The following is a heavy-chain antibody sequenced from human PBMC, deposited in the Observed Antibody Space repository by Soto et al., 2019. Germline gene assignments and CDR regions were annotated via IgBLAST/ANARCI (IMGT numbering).Heavy chain of an antibody. V-gene: IGHV4-4*02. CDR1: GGSISSTNW. D-gene: IGHD1-26*01. Sequence: QVHLQESGPGLVKPSGTLSLTCAVSGGSISSTNWWTWVRQPPGKGLDWIGEIYHSGSANYNPSLKSRVTISVDKSNIQFSLRLNSVTAADTAVYYCARGGTGSIDYWGQGTLVTVSS. J-gene: IGHJ4*02. CDR3: ARGGTGSIDY. CDR2: IYHSGSA.